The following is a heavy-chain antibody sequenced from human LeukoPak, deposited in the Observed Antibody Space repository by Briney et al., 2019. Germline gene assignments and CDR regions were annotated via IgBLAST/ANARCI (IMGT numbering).Heavy chain of an antibody. V-gene: IGHV3-20*04. Sequence: GGSLRLSCAASGFTFDDYGMRWVRQAPGKGLEWVAGINWNGGSTGYADSVKDRFTISRDNAKNSLYLQMNSQRAEDTALYYCALEPRTNLKDSSGYYFLTYYFDYWGQGTLVTVSS. D-gene: IGHD3-22*01. J-gene: IGHJ4*02. CDR2: INWNGGST. CDR3: ALEPRTNLKDSSGYYFLTYYFDY. CDR1: GFTFDDYG.